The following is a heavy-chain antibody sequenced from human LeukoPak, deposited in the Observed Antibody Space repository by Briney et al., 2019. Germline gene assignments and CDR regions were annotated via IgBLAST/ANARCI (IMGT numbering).Heavy chain of an antibody. CDR2: IYYSGST. V-gene: IGHV4-59*01. J-gene: IGHJ5*02. CDR3: ARQEQQLIYNWFDP. CDR1: GGSISGYY. Sequence: SETLSLTCTVSGGSISGYYWSWIRQPPGKGLEWIGYIYYSGSTNYNPSLKSRVTISVDTSKNQFSLKLSSVTAADTAVYYCARQEQQLIYNWFDPWGQGTLVTVSS. D-gene: IGHD6-13*01.